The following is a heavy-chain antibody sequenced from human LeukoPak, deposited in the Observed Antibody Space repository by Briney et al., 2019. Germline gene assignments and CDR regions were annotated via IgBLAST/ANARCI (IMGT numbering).Heavy chain of an antibody. J-gene: IGHJ4*02. CDR1: GFTFSSYS. CDR2: ISSLSGTR. Sequence: GGSLRLSCAASGFTFSSYSMNWVRQAPGKGLEWVSFISSLSGTREYADSVKGRFTISRDNAKNSLYLQVNSLRVEDTAVYYCARDQGGSYSYWGQGTLVTVSS. D-gene: IGHD1-26*01. V-gene: IGHV3-48*01. CDR3: ARDQGGSYSY.